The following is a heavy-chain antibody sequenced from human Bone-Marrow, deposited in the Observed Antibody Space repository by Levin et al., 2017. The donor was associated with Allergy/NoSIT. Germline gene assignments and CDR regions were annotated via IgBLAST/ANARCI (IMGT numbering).Heavy chain of an antibody. CDR2: IKDDGSEK. D-gene: IGHD2-21*01. V-gene: IGHV3-7*02. CDR3: ANTPRRIPVGF. J-gene: IGHJ4*02. CDR1: GFTFSNYW. Sequence: PGGSLRLSCAASGFTFSNYWMSWVRQAPGKGLEWVANIKDDGSEKYYVDSVKGRFTISRDNAKNSLYLQMNSLRAEDTAVYYCANTPRRIPVGFWGQGTLVTVSS.